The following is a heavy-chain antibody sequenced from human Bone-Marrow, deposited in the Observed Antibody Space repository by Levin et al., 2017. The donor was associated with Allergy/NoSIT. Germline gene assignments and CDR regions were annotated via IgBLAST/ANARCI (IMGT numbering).Heavy chain of an antibody. CDR3: AKGRTAVTHGQALHM. CDR2: IYHSGKT. CDR1: GDSIRSSNW. V-gene: IGHV4-4*02. Sequence: NPSETLSLTCVVSGDSIRSSNWWTWVRQTPGKGLEWIGEIYHSGKTYYNPSLKSRVAISVDRPKNQFSLELTSVTAADTAVYYCAKGRTAVTHGQALHMWGQGTRVTVSS. J-gene: IGHJ3*02. D-gene: IGHD2-21*02.